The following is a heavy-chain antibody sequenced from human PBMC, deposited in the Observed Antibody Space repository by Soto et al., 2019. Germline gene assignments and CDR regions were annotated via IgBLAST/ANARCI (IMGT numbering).Heavy chain of an antibody. Sequence: SVKVSCKASGGSFSNFGISWVRQDPGQGLEWMGGIVPVFGRPNYAQRFRGRLTITADESTSTGYMELISLRSDDTAVYYCAREGSGYNFWGQGTQVTVSS. CDR1: GGSFSNFG. V-gene: IGHV1-69*13. CDR3: AREGSGYNF. D-gene: IGHD5-12*01. J-gene: IGHJ4*02. CDR2: IVPVFGRP.